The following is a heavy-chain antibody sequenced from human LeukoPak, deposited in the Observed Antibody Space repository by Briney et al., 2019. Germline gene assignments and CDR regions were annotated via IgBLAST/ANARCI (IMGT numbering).Heavy chain of an antibody. Sequence: GGSLRLSCAASGFTVSSSYMTWVRQAPGKGLEWVAFIRNDGSIIYNADSVKGRFTISRDNSKNTLYLQMNSLRADDTAVYYCAKDTPLCYFDYWGQGTLVTVSS. D-gene: IGHD3-16*01. V-gene: IGHV3-30*02. CDR1: GFTVSSSY. CDR3: AKDTPLCYFDY. J-gene: IGHJ4*02. CDR2: IRNDGSII.